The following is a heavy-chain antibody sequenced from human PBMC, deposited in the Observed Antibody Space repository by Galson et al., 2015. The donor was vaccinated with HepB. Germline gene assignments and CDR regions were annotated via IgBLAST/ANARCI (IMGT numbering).Heavy chain of an antibody. CDR2: ISAYDDKT. D-gene: IGHD2-15*01. CDR3: ARGALVVFIDATQNNWFDP. Sequence: SVKVSCKASGYTFTRYGINWVRQAPGQGLEWMGWISAYDDKTHYARQLQGRVTMTTDTSASTAYMELRSLRSDDTAVYYCARGALVVFIDATQNNWFDPWGQGTLVTVSS. V-gene: IGHV1-18*01. J-gene: IGHJ5*02. CDR1: GYTFTRYG.